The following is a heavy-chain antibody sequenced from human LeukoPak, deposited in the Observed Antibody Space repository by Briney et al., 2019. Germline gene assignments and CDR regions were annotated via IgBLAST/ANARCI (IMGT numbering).Heavy chain of an antibody. CDR3: ARLGYCSSTSWLPGDCYYYYMDV. Sequence: SETLSLTCVVSGYSISSGYYWGWIRQPPGKGLEWIGSIYHSGSTYYNPSLKSRVTISVDTSKNQFSLKLSSVTAADTAVYYCARLGYCSSTSWLPGDCYYYYMDVWGKGTTVTVSS. V-gene: IGHV4-38-2*01. CDR1: GYSISSGYY. J-gene: IGHJ6*03. D-gene: IGHD2-2*01. CDR2: IYHSGST.